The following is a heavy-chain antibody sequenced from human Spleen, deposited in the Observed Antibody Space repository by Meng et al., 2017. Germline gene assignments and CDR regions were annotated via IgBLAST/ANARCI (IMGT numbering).Heavy chain of an antibody. J-gene: IGHJ3*02. D-gene: IGHD4-17*01. Sequence: ASVKVSCKASGYTFTDFALNWVRQAPGQGLEWMGMINPSGGTTTYVQKFQGRVTMTRDTSTSTVYMEVSSLRSEDTAMYYCARVPDYGDYVSAFDIWGQGTMVTVSS. V-gene: IGHV1-46*01. CDR2: INPSGGTT. CDR1: GYTFTDFA. CDR3: ARVPDYGDYVSAFDI.